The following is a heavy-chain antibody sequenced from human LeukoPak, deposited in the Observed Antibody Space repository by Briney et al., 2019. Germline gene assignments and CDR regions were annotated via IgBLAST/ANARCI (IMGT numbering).Heavy chain of an antibody. V-gene: IGHV3-21*01. D-gene: IGHD2-2*02. CDR1: GFTFSSYS. CDR3: ARNQLLYLGWFDP. CDR2: ISSSSSYI. J-gene: IGHJ5*02. Sequence: PGGSLRLSCAASGFTFSSYSMNWVRQAPGKGLEWVSSISSSSSYIYYADSVKGRFTISRDNSKNTLYLQMNSLRAEDTAVYYCARNQLLYLGWFDPWGQGTLVTVSS.